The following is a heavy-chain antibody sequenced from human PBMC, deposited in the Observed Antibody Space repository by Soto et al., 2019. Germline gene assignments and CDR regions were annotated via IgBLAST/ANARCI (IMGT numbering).Heavy chain of an antibody. J-gene: IGHJ3*02. V-gene: IGHV3-33*01. D-gene: IGHD3-16*01. Sequence: GGSLRLSCAASGFTFSSYGMHWVRQAPGKGLEWVAVIWYDGSNKYYADSVKGRFTISRDNSKNTLYLQMNSLRAEDTAVYYCARRMGVIDAFDIWGQGTMVTVSS. CDR1: GFTFSSYG. CDR3: ARRMGVIDAFDI. CDR2: IWYDGSNK.